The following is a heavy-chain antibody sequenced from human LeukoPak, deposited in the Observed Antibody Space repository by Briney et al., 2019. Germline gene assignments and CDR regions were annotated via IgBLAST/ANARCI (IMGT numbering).Heavy chain of an antibody. CDR2: IYYSGST. CDR1: GGSISSSSYY. Sequence: KTSETLSLTCTVSGGSISSSSYYWGWIRQPPGKGLEWIGSIYYSGSTYYNPSLKSRVTISVDTSKNQFSLSLPSVTAADTAVYYCARDASLVRGVTWFDPWGQGTLVTDSS. J-gene: IGHJ5*02. CDR3: ARDASLVRGVTWFDP. V-gene: IGHV4-39*07. D-gene: IGHD3-10*01.